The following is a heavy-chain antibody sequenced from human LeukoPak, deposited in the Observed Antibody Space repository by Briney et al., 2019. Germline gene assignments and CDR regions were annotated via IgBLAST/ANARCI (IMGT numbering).Heavy chain of an antibody. CDR2: IYYSGST. J-gene: IGHJ3*02. CDR1: GGSISSSSYY. D-gene: IGHD3-22*01. Sequence: SETLSLTCTVSGGSISSSSYYWGWIRQPPGKGLEWIGSIYYSGSTYYNPSLKSRVTISVDTSKNQFSLKLSSVTAADTAVYYCARGMMYYYDSSGYYEDAFDIWGQGTMVTVSS. V-gene: IGHV4-39*07. CDR3: ARGMMYYYDSSGYYEDAFDI.